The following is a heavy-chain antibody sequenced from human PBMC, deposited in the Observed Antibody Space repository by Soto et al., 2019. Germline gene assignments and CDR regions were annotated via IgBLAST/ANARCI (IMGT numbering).Heavy chain of an antibody. J-gene: IGHJ4*02. CDR3: ARGVAYQGNYGYYEMDFDH. CDR2: IIPIFGTA. V-gene: IGHV1-69*06. D-gene: IGHD4-17*01. Sequence: QVQLVQSGAEVKKPGSSVKVSCKASGGTFSSYAISWVRQAPGQRPEWMGGIIPIFGTANYAQTIQGRVTITADKSTITAYMELSSLRSEDTAVYYCARGVAYQGNYGYYEMDFDHWGQGTLVTVAS. CDR1: GGTFSSYA.